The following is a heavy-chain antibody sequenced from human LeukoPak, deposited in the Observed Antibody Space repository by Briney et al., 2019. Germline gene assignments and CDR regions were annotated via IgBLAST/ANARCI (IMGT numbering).Heavy chain of an antibody. D-gene: IGHD6-13*01. J-gene: IGHJ4*02. V-gene: IGHV1-18*01. Sequence: ASVNVSFKASGYTFTSYAITWVRQAPGQGLEWMGWISAYNGRTNYAQNLQDRVTLTIDTSTSTAYMELRSLKSDDTAVYFCARCESGSSWPWELGNNWGQGTPVTVSS. CDR1: GYTFTSYA. CDR2: ISAYNGRT. CDR3: ARCESGSSWPWELGNN.